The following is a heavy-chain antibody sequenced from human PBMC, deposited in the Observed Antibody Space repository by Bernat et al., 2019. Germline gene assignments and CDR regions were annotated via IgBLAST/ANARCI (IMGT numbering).Heavy chain of an antibody. V-gene: IGHV3-30*18. J-gene: IGHJ6*02. Sequence: QVQLVESGGGVVQPGRSLRLSCAASGFTFSSYGMHWVRQAPGKGLEWVAVISYDGSNKYYADSVKGRFTISRDNSKNTLYLQMNSLRAEDTAGYYCAKDRLFGMDVWGQGTTVTVSS. CDR3: AKDRLFGMDV. CDR2: ISYDGSNK. D-gene: IGHD6-19*01. CDR1: GFTFSSYG.